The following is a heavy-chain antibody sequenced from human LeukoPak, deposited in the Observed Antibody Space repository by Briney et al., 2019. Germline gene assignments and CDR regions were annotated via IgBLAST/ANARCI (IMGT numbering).Heavy chain of an antibody. Sequence: SETLSLTCTVSGGSISSGDYYWSWIRQPPGKGLEWIGEINHSGSTNYNPSLKSRVTISVDTSKNQFSLKLSSVTAADTAVYYCARGGSGLFDYWGQGTLVTVSS. CDR1: GGSISSGDYY. V-gene: IGHV4-39*07. CDR2: INHSGST. J-gene: IGHJ4*02. CDR3: ARGGSGLFDY. D-gene: IGHD1-14*01.